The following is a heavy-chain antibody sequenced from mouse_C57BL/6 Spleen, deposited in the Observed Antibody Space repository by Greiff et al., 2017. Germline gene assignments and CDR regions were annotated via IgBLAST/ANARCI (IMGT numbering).Heavy chain of an antibody. J-gene: IGHJ2*01. Sequence: QVQLQQPGAELVMPGASVKLSCKASGYTFTSYWMHWVKQRPGQGLEWIGEIDPSDSYTNYNQKFKGKSTLTVDKSSSTAYMQLSSLTSEDSAVYYCARCSKPSYYFDYWGQGTTLTVSS. CDR2: IDPSDSYT. CDR3: ARCSKPSYYFDY. D-gene: IGHD1-1*01. CDR1: GYTFTSYW. V-gene: IGHV1-69*01.